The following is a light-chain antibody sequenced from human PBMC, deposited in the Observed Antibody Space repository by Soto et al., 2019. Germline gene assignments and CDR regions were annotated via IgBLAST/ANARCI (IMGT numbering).Light chain of an antibody. CDR1: SSDVGGSNY. J-gene: IGLJ1*01. Sequence: QSVLTQPASVSGSPGQSITMSCTGTSSDVGGSNYVSWYQQHPGKVPKLMIYDVSNRPSGVSNRFSGSQSGNTASLTISGLQAEDEADYYCSSYTTSSTYVFGTGTKLTVL. V-gene: IGLV2-14*03. CDR3: SSYTTSSTYV. CDR2: DVS.